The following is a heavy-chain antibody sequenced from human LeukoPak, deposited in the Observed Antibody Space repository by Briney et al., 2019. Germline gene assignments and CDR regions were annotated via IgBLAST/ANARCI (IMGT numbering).Heavy chain of an antibody. CDR2: IYYSGST. Sequence: SETLSLTCTVSGGSISSYYWSWIRQPPGKGLEWIGYIYYSGSTNYNPSLKSRVTISVDTSKNQFSLKLSSVTAADTAVYYCGRHXRGXXXILTGYFDSYYFDYWGQGTLVTVSS. CDR3: GRHXRGXXXILTGYFDSYYFDY. CDR1: GGSISSYY. D-gene: IGHD3-9*01. J-gene: IGHJ4*02. V-gene: IGHV4-59*08.